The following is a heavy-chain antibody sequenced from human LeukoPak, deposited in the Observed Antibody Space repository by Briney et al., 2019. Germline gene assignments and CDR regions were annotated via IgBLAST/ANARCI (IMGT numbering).Heavy chain of an antibody. Sequence: GGSLRLSCAASVFTFSSYSMNWVRQAPGKGLEWVSSISSSSSYIYYADSVKGRFTISRDNAKNSLYLQMNSLRAEDTAVYYCASPSRRAYCSSTSCYPMDVWGQGTTVTVSS. V-gene: IGHV3-21*01. J-gene: IGHJ6*02. CDR2: ISSSSSYI. CDR3: ASPSRRAYCSSTSCYPMDV. CDR1: VFTFSSYS. D-gene: IGHD2-2*01.